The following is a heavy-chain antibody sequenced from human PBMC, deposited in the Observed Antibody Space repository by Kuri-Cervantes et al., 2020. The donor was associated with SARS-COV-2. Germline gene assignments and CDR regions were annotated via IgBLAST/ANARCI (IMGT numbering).Heavy chain of an antibody. CDR1: GYTFTSYG. Sequence: ASVKVSCKASGYTFTSYGISRVRQAPGQGLEWMGWISAYNGNTNYAQKLQGRVTMTTDTSTSTAYMELRSLRSDDTAVYYCARRIAAAGYYYYYGMDVWGQGTTVTVSS. V-gene: IGHV1-18*04. J-gene: IGHJ6*02. CDR2: ISAYNGNT. D-gene: IGHD6-13*01. CDR3: ARRIAAAGYYYYYGMDV.